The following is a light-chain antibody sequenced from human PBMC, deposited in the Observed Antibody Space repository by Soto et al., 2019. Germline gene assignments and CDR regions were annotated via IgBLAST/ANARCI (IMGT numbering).Light chain of an antibody. Sequence: EIVMTQSPATLSVSPGERATLSCRATQSVTINLAWYQQKPGQAPRLLIHGASTRATGIPARFSGSGSGTEFILTISSLQSEDCAVYYCQQYNNWPRTFGQGTKVEIK. CDR2: GAS. J-gene: IGKJ1*01. CDR1: QSVTIN. V-gene: IGKV3-15*01. CDR3: QQYNNWPRT.